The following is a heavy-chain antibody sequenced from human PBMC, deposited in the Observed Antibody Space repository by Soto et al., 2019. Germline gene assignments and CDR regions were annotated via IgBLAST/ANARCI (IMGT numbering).Heavy chain of an antibody. J-gene: IGHJ4*02. CDR1: GFSLSTSGVG. CDR2: IYWDDDK. Sequence: SGPTLVNPTQTLTLTCTFSGFSLSTSGVGVGWIRQPPGKALEWLALIYWDDDKRYSPSLKSRLTITKDTSKNQVVLTMTNMDPVDTATYYCAHTGYYYDSSGYHPTLDYWGQGTLVTVSS. V-gene: IGHV2-5*02. CDR3: AHTGYYYDSSGYHPTLDY. D-gene: IGHD3-22*01.